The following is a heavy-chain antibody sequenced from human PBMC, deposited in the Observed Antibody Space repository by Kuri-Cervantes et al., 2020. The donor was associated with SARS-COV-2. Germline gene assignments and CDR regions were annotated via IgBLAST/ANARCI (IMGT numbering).Heavy chain of an antibody. D-gene: IGHD3-3*01. CDR3: VKVTTYYDFWSGYSYGMEV. V-gene: IGHV3-64D*08. CDR1: GFTFSSYA. CDR2: ISSNGGST. J-gene: IGHJ6*02. Sequence: GESLKISCSASGFTFSSYAMHWVRQAPGKGLEYVSAISSNGGSTYYADSVKGRFTISRDNSKNTLYLQMSSLRAEDTAVYYRVKVTTYYDFWSGYSYGMEVWGQGTTVTVSS.